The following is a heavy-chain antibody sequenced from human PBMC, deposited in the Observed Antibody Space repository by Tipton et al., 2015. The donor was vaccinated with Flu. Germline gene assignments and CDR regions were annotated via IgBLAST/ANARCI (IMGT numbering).Heavy chain of an antibody. J-gene: IGHJ6*02. D-gene: IGHD1-1*01. CDR1: GASVNIENSY. Sequence: TLSLTCTVSGASVNIENSYWVWIRKSLGRGLEWIGTIYNTGLTNYNPSLKSRVTISVDSSKNEFSLTLASLTAADTAVYYCARDLWNDRRAYYYYGVDVWGQGTTVTVSS. V-gene: IGHV4-39*07. CDR3: ARDLWNDRRAYYYYGVDV. CDR2: IYNTGLT.